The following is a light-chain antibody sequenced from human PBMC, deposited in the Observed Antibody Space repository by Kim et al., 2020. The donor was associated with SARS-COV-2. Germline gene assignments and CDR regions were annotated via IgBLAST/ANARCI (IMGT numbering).Light chain of an antibody. CDR1: QTISSW. V-gene: IGKV1-5*01. Sequence: GDRFTITCRASQTISSWLAWYQQSLGNGPKLLIYDCLGLEDRVPSRFSGSVSCTEFTLTISSLPPYDFATSCSQQYNSFSRMFRQGTKV. CDR2: DCL. J-gene: IGKJ1*01. CDR3: QQYNSFSRM.